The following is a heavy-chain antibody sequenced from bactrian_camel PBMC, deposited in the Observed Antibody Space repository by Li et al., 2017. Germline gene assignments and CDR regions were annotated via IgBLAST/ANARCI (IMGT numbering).Heavy chain of an antibody. CDR3: SAYAGIDWCRHRV. V-gene: IGHV3S61*01. CDR2: IRIGEGRT. CDR1: GLNFDAYG. D-gene: IGHD7*01. J-gene: IGHJ4*01. Sequence: HVQLVESGGGLVQPGGSLQLTCTASGLNFDAYGMGWFRQAPGKEREAVASIRIGEGRTYYADSVKGRFTISRDNAKNTVYLQMNSLKPEDTAVYFCSAYAGIDWCRHRVWGQGTQVTVS.